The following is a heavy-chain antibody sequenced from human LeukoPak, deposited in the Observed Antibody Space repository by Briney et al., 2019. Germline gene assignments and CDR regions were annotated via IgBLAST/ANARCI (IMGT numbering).Heavy chain of an antibody. D-gene: IGHD5-18*01. Sequence: SETLSLTCTVSGGSISSYYWSWIRQPPGKGLEWIGYIYYSGSTNYNPSLKSRVTISVDTSKNQFSLKLSSVTAADTAVYYCALQQGVSGYSYGTIDYWGQGTLVTVSS. CDR2: IYYSGST. CDR1: GGSISSYY. CDR3: ALQQGVSGYSYGTIDY. V-gene: IGHV4-59*01. J-gene: IGHJ4*02.